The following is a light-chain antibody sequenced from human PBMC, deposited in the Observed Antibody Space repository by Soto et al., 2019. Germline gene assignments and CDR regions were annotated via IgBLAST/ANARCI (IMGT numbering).Light chain of an antibody. CDR3: AAWDDSLRGHV. CDR1: SSNIGTQT. CDR2: SNN. J-gene: IGLJ1*01. Sequence: QSVLTQPPSASGTPGQRVTISCSGSSSNIGTQTVNWYQQLPGTAPKLLIYSNNQRPSGVPDRFSGYKSGTSASLAISGRQSEDESDYYCAAWDDSLRGHVFGTGTKLTVL. V-gene: IGLV1-44*01.